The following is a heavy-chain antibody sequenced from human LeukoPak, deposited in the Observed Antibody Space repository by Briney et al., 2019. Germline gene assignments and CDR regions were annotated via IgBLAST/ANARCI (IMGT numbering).Heavy chain of an antibody. V-gene: IGHV1-46*01. Sequence: GASVKVSCKASGYTFTSYYMHWVRQAPGQGLEWMGIINPSGGSKSYAQKFQGRVTMTRDTATSTVYMELSSLSSEDTAVYYCAREVFNGSPAVLYYYYYGMDVWGQGTTVTVSS. CDR2: INPSGGSK. CDR1: GYTFTSYY. J-gene: IGHJ6*02. D-gene: IGHD3-3*01. CDR3: AREVFNGSPAVLYYYYYGMDV.